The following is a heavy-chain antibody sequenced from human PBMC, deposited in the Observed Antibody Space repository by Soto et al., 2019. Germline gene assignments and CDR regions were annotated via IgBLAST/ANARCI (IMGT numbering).Heavy chain of an antibody. CDR1: GFTFSSYG. CDR2: ISYDGSNK. Sequence: QVQLVESGGGVVQPGRSLRLSCAASGFTFSSYGMHWVRQAPGKGLEWVAVISYDGSNKYYADSVKGRFTISRDNSKNTLYLQMNSLRAEDTAVYYCAKGYCSSTSCYPQRQGGMDVWGQGTTVTVSS. D-gene: IGHD2-2*01. CDR3: AKGYCSSTSCYPQRQGGMDV. V-gene: IGHV3-30*18. J-gene: IGHJ6*02.